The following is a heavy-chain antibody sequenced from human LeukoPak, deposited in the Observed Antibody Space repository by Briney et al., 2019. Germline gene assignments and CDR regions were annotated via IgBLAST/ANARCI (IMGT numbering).Heavy chain of an antibody. CDR2: ISYDGSNK. J-gene: IGHJ4*02. Sequence: PGRSLRLSCAASGFTFSSYGMHWVRQAPGKGLEWVAVISYDGSNKYYADSVKGRFTISRDNSKNTVYQQMNSLRAEDTAVYYCAKDRAGTPWADWGQGTLVTVSS. CDR3: AKDRAGTPWAD. V-gene: IGHV3-30*18. CDR1: GFTFSSYG. D-gene: IGHD1-1*01.